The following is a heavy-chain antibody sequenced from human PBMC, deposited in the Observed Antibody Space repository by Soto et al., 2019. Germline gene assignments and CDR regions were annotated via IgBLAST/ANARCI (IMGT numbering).Heavy chain of an antibody. V-gene: IGHV3-23*01. CDR3: AKVGARNCSGGTCSPPTPFDN. D-gene: IGHD2-15*01. CDR2: ISGSGNTA. Sequence: EVQLLESGGGLVQPGGSLRLSCAASGFTFSSYAMSWVRQAPGKGLEWVSAISGSGNTAYYADSMKGRFTISRDNSKNTLYLQMNSLGAEDTAIYYCAKVGARNCSGGTCSPPTPFDNWGQGTLVTVSS. J-gene: IGHJ4*02. CDR1: GFTFSSYA.